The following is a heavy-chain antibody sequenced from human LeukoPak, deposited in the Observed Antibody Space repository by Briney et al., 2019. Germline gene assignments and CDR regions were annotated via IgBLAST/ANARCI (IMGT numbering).Heavy chain of an antibody. CDR3: ARAVADNTFDY. V-gene: IGHV4-59*08. CDR2: LYNSGST. J-gene: IGHJ4*02. CDR1: GGSISSYY. D-gene: IGHD1-1*01. Sequence: SETPSLTCTVSGGSISSYYWTWIRQSPGKGLEWIGHLYNSGSTNYNPSLRSRVTISVDTSKNQFSLRLSSVTAADTAVYYCARAVADNTFDYWGPGTLVTVSS.